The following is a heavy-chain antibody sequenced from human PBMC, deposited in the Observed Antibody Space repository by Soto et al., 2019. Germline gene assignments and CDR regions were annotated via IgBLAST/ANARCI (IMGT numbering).Heavy chain of an antibody. D-gene: IGHD6-6*01. CDR3: ARDHPIAARLNYYYYMDV. Sequence: ASVKVSCKASGYTFTSYYMHWVRQAPGQGLEWMGIINPSGGSTSYAQKFQGRVTMTRDTSTSTVYMELSSLRSEDTAVYYCARDHPIAARLNYYYYMDVWGKGTTVTVSS. V-gene: IGHV1-46*03. J-gene: IGHJ6*03. CDR2: INPSGGST. CDR1: GYTFTSYY.